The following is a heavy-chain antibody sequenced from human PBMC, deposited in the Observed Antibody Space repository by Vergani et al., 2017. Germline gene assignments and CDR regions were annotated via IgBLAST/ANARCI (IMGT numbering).Heavy chain of an antibody. CDR2: IDPNSVDT. V-gene: IGHV1-2*06. Sequence: QVQLVQSGAEVKKPGASVRVSCKASGFTFTSYHIHWVRQAPGQGLDWLGRIDPNSVDTRYSQRFQDRVTITRDTSKNQFSLKLSSVTAADTAVYYCARAGYGDYALNNYYYYGMDVWGQGTTVTVSS. D-gene: IGHD4-17*01. CDR3: ARAGYGDYALNNYYYYGMDV. J-gene: IGHJ6*02. CDR1: GFTFTSYH.